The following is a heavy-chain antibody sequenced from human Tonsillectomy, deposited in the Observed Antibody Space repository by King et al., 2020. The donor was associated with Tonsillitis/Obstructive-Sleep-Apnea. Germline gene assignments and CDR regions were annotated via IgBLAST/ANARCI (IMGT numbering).Heavy chain of an antibody. CDR2: IYYSGST. V-gene: IGHV4-59*01. Sequence: QLQESGPGLVKPSETLSLTCTVSGGSISSYYWSWFRQPPGKGLEWIGYIYYSGSTNYNPSLKSRVTISVDTSKNQFSLKLSSVTAADTAVYYCARGLRTLGNYYYYYYMDVWGKGTTVTVSS. D-gene: IGHD3-16*01. CDR1: GGSISSYY. CDR3: ARGLRTLGNYYYYYYMDV. J-gene: IGHJ6*03.